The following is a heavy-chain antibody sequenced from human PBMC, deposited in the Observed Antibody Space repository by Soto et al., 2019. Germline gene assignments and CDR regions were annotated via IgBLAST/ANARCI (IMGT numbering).Heavy chain of an antibody. Sequence: GGSLRLCCAASGFTFSSYAMHWVRQAPGKGLEWVAVISFDGSNKYYADSVKGRFTISRDNSKNTLHLQMNSLRAEDTALYYCSRVSIEGVIPAYNFDY. D-gene: IGHD2-21*01. CDR1: GFTFSSYA. CDR2: ISFDGSNK. J-gene: IGHJ4*01. V-gene: IGHV3-30-3*01. CDR3: SRVSIEGVIPAYNFDY.